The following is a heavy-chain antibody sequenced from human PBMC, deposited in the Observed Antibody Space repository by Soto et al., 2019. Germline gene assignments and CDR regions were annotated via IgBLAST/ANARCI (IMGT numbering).Heavy chain of an antibody. D-gene: IGHD5-18*01. CDR1: GGSIGSYY. J-gene: IGHJ4*02. CDR3: ARTLYSYGPRFDY. Sequence: PSETLSLTCTVSGGSIGSYYWSWIRQPPGKGLEWIGYIYYSGSTNYNPSLKSRVTISVDTSKNQFSLKLSSVTAADTAVYYCARTLYSYGPRFDYWGQGTLVTVSS. CDR2: IYYSGST. V-gene: IGHV4-59*01.